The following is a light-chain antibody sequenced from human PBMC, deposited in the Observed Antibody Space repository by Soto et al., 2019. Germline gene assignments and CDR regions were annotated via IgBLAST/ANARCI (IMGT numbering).Light chain of an antibody. Sequence: ETVLTQSPAILSLSPGERATLFCRASQSISRYLAWYQQKPGQAPRLLIYDASNRATGTPARFSGSGSGTDFTLTISSLEPEDFAVYYCQQRSNWPPITFGQGIRLEIK. J-gene: IGKJ5*01. CDR1: QSISRY. V-gene: IGKV3-11*01. CDR3: QQRSNWPPIT. CDR2: DAS.